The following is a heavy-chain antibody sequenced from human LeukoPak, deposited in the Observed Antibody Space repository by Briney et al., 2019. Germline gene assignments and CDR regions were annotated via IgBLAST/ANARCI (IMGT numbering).Heavy chain of an antibody. CDR3: ARDQDYYDSSGYYGMDV. V-gene: IGHV3-21*01. Sequence: GGSLRLSCEASGFTFSSYAMSWVRQAPGKGLEWVSSISSSSSYIYYADSVKGRFTISRDNAKNSLYLQMNSLRAEDTAVYYCARDQDYYDSSGYYGMDVWGQGTTVTVSS. D-gene: IGHD3-22*01. J-gene: IGHJ6*02. CDR1: GFTFSSYA. CDR2: ISSSSSYI.